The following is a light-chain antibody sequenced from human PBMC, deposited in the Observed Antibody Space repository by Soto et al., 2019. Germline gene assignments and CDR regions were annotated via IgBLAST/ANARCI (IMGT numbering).Light chain of an antibody. CDR2: GAS. Sequence: EIVLTQSPGTLSLSPGERATLSCRASQSVSNNYLAWYQQRPGQAPRLLTYGASSRAIGIPDRFSGSGSGRDFPLTITRLEPEDFAVYCCQQYGNSPWTFGQGTKVEIK. CDR1: QSVSNNY. V-gene: IGKV3-20*01. CDR3: QQYGNSPWT. J-gene: IGKJ1*01.